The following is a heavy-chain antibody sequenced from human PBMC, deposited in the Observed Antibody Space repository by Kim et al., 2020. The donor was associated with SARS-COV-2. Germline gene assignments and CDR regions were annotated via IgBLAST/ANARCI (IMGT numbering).Heavy chain of an antibody. V-gene: IGHV1-69*04. J-gene: IGHJ6*02. CDR1: GGTFSSYA. Sequence: SVKVSCKASGGTFSSYAISWVRQAPGQGLEWMGRIIPILGIANYAQKFQGRVTITADKSTSTAYMELSSLRSEDTAVYYCARDSESNYYYYGMDVWGQGTTATVSS. CDR3: ARDSESNYYYYGMDV. CDR2: IIPILGIA.